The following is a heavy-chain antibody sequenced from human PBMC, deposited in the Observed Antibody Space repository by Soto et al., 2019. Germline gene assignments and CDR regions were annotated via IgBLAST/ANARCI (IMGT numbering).Heavy chain of an antibody. CDR3: ARNNLLLGTRKMYNWFDP. V-gene: IGHV1-18*01. D-gene: IGHD3-16*01. CDR1: GYTFTSYG. CDR2: ISAYNGNT. Sequence: ASVKVSCKASGYTFTSYGISWVRQAPGQGLEWMGWISAYNGNTNYAQKLQGRVTMTTDTSTSTAYMELRSLRSDDTAVYYCARNNLLLGTRKMYNWFDPWGQGNLVTVS. J-gene: IGHJ5*02.